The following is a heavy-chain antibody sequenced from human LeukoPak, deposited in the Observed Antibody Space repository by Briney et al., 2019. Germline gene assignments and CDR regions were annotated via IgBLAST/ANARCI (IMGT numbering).Heavy chain of an antibody. Sequence: GASVKVSCTVSGYTLTVLSMYWVRQAPGKGLEWMGGFDPEGGDTVYAQKFPGRVTMTEATSTDTAYIELCRLRAGDTAVYYCATDPHLGYDYDYWGQGTLVTVSS. CDR2: FDPEGGDT. V-gene: IGHV1-24*01. CDR1: GYTLTVLS. J-gene: IGHJ4*02. D-gene: IGHD5-12*01. CDR3: ATDPHLGYDYDY.